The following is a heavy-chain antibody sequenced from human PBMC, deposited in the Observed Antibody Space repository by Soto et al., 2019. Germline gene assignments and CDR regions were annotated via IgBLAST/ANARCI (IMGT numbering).Heavy chain of an antibody. V-gene: IGHV4-59*01. Sequence: SETLSLTCTVSGGSISRYYWSWFRQPPGKGLEWIGYIYYSGSTNYNPSIKSRDTISVDTSKNQISLKLSSVTAADTAVYYCASEDHYPFDFWGQRTPVTVSS. J-gene: IGHJ4*02. D-gene: IGHD1-26*01. CDR1: GGSISRYY. CDR2: IYYSGST. CDR3: ASEDHYPFDF.